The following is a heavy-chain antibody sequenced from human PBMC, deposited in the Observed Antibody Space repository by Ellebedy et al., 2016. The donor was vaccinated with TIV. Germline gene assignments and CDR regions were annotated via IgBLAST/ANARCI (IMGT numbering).Heavy chain of an antibody. CDR3: ARAALRRDAQIPRFFDF. Sequence: PGGSLRLSCAASGFTVRSNSMSWVRQAPGKGLEWVSGIPWTGGRTGYADSVKGRFTISRDSAENSLYLEMNTLRAEDTAFYHCARAALRRDAQIPRFFDFWGQGILVTVSS. V-gene: IGHV3-20*01. CDR1: GFTVRSNS. CDR2: IPWTGGRT. J-gene: IGHJ4*02. D-gene: IGHD3-16*01.